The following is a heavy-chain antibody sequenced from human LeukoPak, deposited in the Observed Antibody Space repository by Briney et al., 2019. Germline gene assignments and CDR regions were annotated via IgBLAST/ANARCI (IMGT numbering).Heavy chain of an antibody. Sequence: ASVKVSCKASVYTFTSYDINWVRQAPGQGLEWVGIINPSGGSTSYAHKFQGRVTMTRDMYTSTVYMELSSLRSEDTAVYYCARGVYDSGGDSLGFDYWGQGTLVTVSS. V-gene: IGHV1-46*01. J-gene: IGHJ4*02. CDR2: INPSGGST. CDR3: ARGVYDSGGDSLGFDY. D-gene: IGHD3-22*01. CDR1: VYTFTSYD.